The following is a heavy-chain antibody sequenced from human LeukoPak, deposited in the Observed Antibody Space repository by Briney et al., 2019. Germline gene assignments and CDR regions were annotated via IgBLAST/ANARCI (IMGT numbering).Heavy chain of an antibody. CDR3: ARGFASYSYGMDV. CDR1: GGSFSGYY. J-gene: IGHJ6*02. V-gene: IGHV4-34*01. Sequence: PSETLSLTRAVYGGSFSGYYWSWLRQPPGKGVEWIGEINHSGSTNYNPSLKSRVTISVDTSKNQFSLKLTSVTAADTAVYYCARGFASYSYGMDVWGQGTTVTVSS. CDR2: INHSGST.